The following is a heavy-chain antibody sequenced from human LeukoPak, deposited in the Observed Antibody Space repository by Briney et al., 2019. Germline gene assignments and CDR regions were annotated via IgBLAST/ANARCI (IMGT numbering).Heavy chain of an antibody. Sequence: GGSLRLSCAASGFTFDDYAMPWVRQAPGKGLEWVSGISWNSDNIGYADSVKGRFTISRDNAKNSLYLQMKSLRAEDTALYYCAKGLTYGDYTFDYWGQGTLVTVSS. V-gene: IGHV3-9*01. D-gene: IGHD4-17*01. CDR2: ISWNSDNI. CDR3: AKGLTYGDYTFDY. CDR1: GFTFDDYA. J-gene: IGHJ4*02.